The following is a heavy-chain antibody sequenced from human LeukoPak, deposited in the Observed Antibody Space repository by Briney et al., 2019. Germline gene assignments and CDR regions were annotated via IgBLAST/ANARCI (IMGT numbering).Heavy chain of an antibody. CDR2: ISYDGSNK. CDR3: ARGGVPPALPYYYGMDV. V-gene: IGHV3-30*03. CDR1: GFTFSSYS. J-gene: IGHJ6*02. Sequence: PGGSLRLSCAASGFTFSSYSMNWVRQAPGKGLEWVAVISYDGSNKYYADSVKGRFTISRDNSKNTLYLQMNSLRAEDTAVYYCARGGVPPALPYYYGMDVWGQGTTVTVSS. D-gene: IGHD3-16*01.